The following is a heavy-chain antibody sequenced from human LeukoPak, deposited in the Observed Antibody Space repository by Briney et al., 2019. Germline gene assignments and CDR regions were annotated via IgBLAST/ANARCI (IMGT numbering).Heavy chain of an antibody. CDR2: ISGDGGST. Sequence: GGSLRLSCAASGFTFDAYAMHWVRQAPGKGLQWVSLISGDGGSTFYADSVKGRFTISRDNSKNSLYLQMNSLGIEDTALYYCAKTQGYCSSTTCRPYSSSWPFNFWGQGTLVTVSS. CDR3: AKTQGYCSSTTCRPYSSSWPFNF. D-gene: IGHD2-2*01. CDR1: GFTFDAYA. V-gene: IGHV3-43*02. J-gene: IGHJ4*02.